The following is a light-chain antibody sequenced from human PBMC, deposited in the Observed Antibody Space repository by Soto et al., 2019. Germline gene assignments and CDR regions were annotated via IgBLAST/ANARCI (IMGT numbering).Light chain of an antibody. CDR3: QQYYSYPRT. J-gene: IGKJ1*01. Sequence: IRMTQSPSSFSASTGDRVTITCRASQGISSYLAWYQQKPGKAPKLLIYAASTLQSGVPSRFSGSGSGTDFTLTISCLQSEDFATYYCQQYYSYPRTFGHGTKVDI. CDR2: AAS. CDR1: QGISSY. V-gene: IGKV1-8*01.